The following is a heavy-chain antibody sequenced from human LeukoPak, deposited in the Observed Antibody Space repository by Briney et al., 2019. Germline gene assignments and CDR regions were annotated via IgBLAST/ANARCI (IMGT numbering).Heavy chain of an antibody. J-gene: IGHJ4*02. CDR2: IGIRGVT. V-gene: IGHV3-13*01. Sequence: GGSPRLSCAASGFTFIDYDMHWVRQVIGKGLEWVSAIGIRGVTHYSGSVKGRFTISRENAESSLYLQMNSLRAEDTAVYYCARGGIQVSGIDEFDYWGQGTLVTVSS. CDR1: GFTFIDYD. CDR3: ARGGIQVSGIDEFDY. D-gene: IGHD6-19*01.